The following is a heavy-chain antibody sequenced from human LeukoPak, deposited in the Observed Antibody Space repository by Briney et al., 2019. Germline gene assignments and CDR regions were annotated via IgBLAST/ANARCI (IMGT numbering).Heavy chain of an antibody. CDR2: ISGSGGGT. J-gene: IGHJ5*02. CDR3: AREYCGGDCYSEGWFDP. CDR1: GFTFGSYA. V-gene: IGHV3-23*01. Sequence: GGSLRLSCAASGFTFGSYAMSWVRQAPGKGLEWVSAISGSGGGTYYADSVKGRFTISRDNSKNTLYLQMNSLRAEDTAVYYCAREYCGGDCYSEGWFDPWGQGTLVTVSS. D-gene: IGHD2-21*02.